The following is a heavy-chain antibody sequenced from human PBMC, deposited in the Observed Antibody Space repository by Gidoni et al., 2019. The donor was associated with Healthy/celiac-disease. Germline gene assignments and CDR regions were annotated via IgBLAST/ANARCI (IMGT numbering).Heavy chain of an antibody. CDR2: ISWNSGSI. V-gene: IGHV3-9*01. Sequence: EVQLVESGGGLVQPGRSLRLSCAASGFTFDDYAMHWVRQAPGKGLEWVSGISWNSGSIGYADSVKGRFTISRDNAKNSLYLQMNSLRAEDTALYYCAGAYGDYVKSAFDIWGQGTMVTVSS. CDR1: GFTFDDYA. CDR3: AGAYGDYVKSAFDI. D-gene: IGHD4-17*01. J-gene: IGHJ3*02.